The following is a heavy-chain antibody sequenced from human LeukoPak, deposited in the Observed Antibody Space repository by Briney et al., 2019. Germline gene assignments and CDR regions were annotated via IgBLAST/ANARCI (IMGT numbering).Heavy chain of an antibody. CDR3: SLWFGEPRAFDF. D-gene: IGHD3-10*01. CDR2: ISGRSDSI. Sequence: GGSLRLSCAASGFTFSSYSINWVRQAPGKGLEWVSSISGRSDSIYYADSGKGRFTISRDNAKNSVCLQVNSLRAEDTAVYYCSLWFGEPRAFDFRGQGTMVTVFS. J-gene: IGHJ3*01. CDR1: GFTFSSYS. V-gene: IGHV3-21*04.